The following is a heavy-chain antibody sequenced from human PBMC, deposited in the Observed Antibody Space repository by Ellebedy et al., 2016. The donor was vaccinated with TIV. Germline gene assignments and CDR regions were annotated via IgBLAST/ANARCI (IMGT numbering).Heavy chain of an antibody. CDR2: ISRSGRT. D-gene: IGHD6-19*01. CDR3: ARRSSYWSALDF. Sequence: MPSETLSLTCAVYGGSLSDSYWTWIRQPPGKGLEWTGEISRSGRTNYNPSLKSRVTISLDASKNQFSLKLSSVTAADTAVYYCARRSSYWSALDFWGQGTLATVSS. CDR1: GGSLSDSY. V-gene: IGHV4-34*01. J-gene: IGHJ4*02.